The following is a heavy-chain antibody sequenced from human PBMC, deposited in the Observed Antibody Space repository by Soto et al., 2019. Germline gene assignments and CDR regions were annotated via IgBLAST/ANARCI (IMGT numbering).Heavy chain of an antibody. CDR1: GGSFSGYY. Sequence: SETLSLTCAVYGGSFSGYYWSWIRQPPGKGLEWIGEINHSGSTNYNPSLKSRVTISVDTSKNQFSLKLSSVTAADTALYYCARVRRYSSSWYYYYYMDVWGKGTTVTVSS. V-gene: IGHV4-34*01. J-gene: IGHJ6*03. D-gene: IGHD6-13*01. CDR2: INHSGST. CDR3: ARVRRYSSSWYYYYYMDV.